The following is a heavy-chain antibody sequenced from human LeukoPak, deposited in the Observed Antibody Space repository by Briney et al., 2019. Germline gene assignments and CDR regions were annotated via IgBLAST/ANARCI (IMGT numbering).Heavy chain of an antibody. Sequence: PSETLSLTCAVYSGSFSGYYWTWIRQPPGKGLEWIGYIYYSGSTNYNPSLKSRVTISVDTSKNEFSLKLRSVTAADTAVYYCARVTGYRIEDYFDYWGQGTLVTVSS. V-gene: IGHV4-59*01. CDR1: SGSFSGYY. D-gene: IGHD6-13*01. CDR2: IYYSGST. CDR3: ARVTGYRIEDYFDY. J-gene: IGHJ4*02.